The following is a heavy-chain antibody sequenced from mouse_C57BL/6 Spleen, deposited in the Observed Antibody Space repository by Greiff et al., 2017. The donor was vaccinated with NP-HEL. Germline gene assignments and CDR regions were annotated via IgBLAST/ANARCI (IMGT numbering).Heavy chain of an antibody. Sequence: QVQLQQPGAELVMPGASVKLSCKASGYTFTSYWMHWVKQRPGQGLEWIGEIDPSDSYTNYNQKFKGKSTLTVDKSSSTAYMQLSSLTSEDSAVYYCAKGTVVAYYYAMDYWGQGTSVTVSS. D-gene: IGHD1-1*01. CDR1: GYTFTSYW. CDR2: IDPSDSYT. J-gene: IGHJ4*01. V-gene: IGHV1-69*01. CDR3: AKGTVVAYYYAMDY.